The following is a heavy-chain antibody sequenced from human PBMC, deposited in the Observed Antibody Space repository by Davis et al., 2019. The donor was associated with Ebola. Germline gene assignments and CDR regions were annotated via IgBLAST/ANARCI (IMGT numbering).Heavy chain of an antibody. CDR1: GFAFDDFG. V-gene: IGHV3-20*04. J-gene: IGHJ3*01. D-gene: IGHD1-1*01. CDR3: ATELNGDAFDV. Sequence: PGGSLRLSCAASGFAFDDFGMSWVRRAPGRGLEWVSSIYWYGPSTRYAVPLKRRFIIPRDNAKNSLFLQMNNLRADDTAVYYCATELNGDAFDVWGRGTMVTVSS. CDR2: IYWYGPST.